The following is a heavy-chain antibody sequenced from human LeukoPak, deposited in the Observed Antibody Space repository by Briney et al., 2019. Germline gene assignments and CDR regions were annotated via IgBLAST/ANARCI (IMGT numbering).Heavy chain of an antibody. CDR3: ARTATVTSYYFDY. V-gene: IGHV4-34*01. Sequence: SETLSLTCAVYGGSFSGYYWSWIRQPPGKGLEWIGEINHSGSTNYNPSLKSRVTISVDTSKNQFSLKLSSVTAADTAVYYCARTATVTSYYFDYWGQGTLVTVSS. J-gene: IGHJ4*02. D-gene: IGHD4-11*01. CDR2: INHSGST. CDR1: GGSFSGYY.